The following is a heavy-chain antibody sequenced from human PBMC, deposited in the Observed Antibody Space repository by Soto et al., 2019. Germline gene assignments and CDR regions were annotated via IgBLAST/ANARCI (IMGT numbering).Heavy chain of an antibody. J-gene: IGHJ4*02. CDR3: AHLDRYFDWLSPFDY. CDR1: GFSLSTSGVG. V-gene: IGHV2-5*02. Sequence: QITLKESGPTLVKPTQTLTLTCTFSGFSLSTSGVGVGWIRQPPGKALEWLALIYWDDDKRYSPSLKSRLTITNDTSKNQVVLTMTNMDPVYTATYYRAHLDRYFDWLSPFDYWGQGTLVTVSS. D-gene: IGHD3-9*01. CDR2: IYWDDDK.